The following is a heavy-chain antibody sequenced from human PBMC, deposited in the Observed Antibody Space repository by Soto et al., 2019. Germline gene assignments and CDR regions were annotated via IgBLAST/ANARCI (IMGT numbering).Heavy chain of an antibody. V-gene: IGHV3-30*18. CDR1: GFTFSSHG. CDR2: ISYDGSKK. Sequence: GGSLRLSCAASGFTFSSHGMHWVRQAPGKGLEWMAVISYDGSKKYYVDSVKGRFTISRDNSKNTLYLQMNSLRAEDTAVYHCAKDRVESGLGEVDYWGQGTLVTVSS. J-gene: IGHJ4*02. CDR3: AKDRVESGLGEVDY. D-gene: IGHD3-16*01.